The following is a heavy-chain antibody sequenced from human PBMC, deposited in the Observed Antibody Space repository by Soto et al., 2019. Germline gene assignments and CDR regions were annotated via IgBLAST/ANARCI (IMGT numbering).Heavy chain of an antibody. D-gene: IGHD3-10*01. CDR2: ITNTGGDT. J-gene: IGHJ4*02. CDR3: ARASGESYPGSRVFDS. CDR1: GFTFSSNA. Sequence: EVQLLEFGGDLVQPGGSLRLSCAASGFTFSSNAMSWVRQAPGKGLEWVSVITNTGGDTLYADSVKGRFTISRDNSKNTLYLQMNSLRAEDTAIYYCARASGESYPGSRVFDSWGQGTRVTVSS. V-gene: IGHV3-23*01.